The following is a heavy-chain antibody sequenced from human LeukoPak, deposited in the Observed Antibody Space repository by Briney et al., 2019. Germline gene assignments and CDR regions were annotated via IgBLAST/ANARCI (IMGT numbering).Heavy chain of an antibody. CDR2: IIHILGIA. CDR1: GYTFTGYY. CDR3: AIVPAAPTTYYYYFMDV. J-gene: IGHJ6*03. Sequence: GASVKVSCKASGYTFTGYYMHWVRQAPGQGLEWMGRIIHILGIANYAQKFQGRVTITADKSTSTAYMELSSLRSEDTAVYYCAIVPAAPTTYYYYFMDVWGKGTTVTVSS. D-gene: IGHD2-2*01. V-gene: IGHV1-69*04.